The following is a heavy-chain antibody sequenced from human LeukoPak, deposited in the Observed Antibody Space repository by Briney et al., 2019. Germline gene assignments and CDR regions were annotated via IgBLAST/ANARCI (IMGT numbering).Heavy chain of an antibody. CDR3: ATLKGTRSWYSDY. V-gene: IGHV3-33*08. J-gene: IGHJ4*02. CDR2: IWYDGSNK. Sequence: PGGSLRLSCAASGFTFSDYFMSWIRQAPGKGLEWVAVIWYDGSNKYYADSVEGRFTISRDNPKNTLYLQMNSLRTEDTAVYYCATLKGTRSWYSDYWGQGTLVTVSS. CDR1: GFTFSDYF. D-gene: IGHD6-13*01.